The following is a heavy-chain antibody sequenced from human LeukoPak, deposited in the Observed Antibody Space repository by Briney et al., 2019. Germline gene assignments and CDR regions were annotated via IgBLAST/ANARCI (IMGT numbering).Heavy chain of an antibody. D-gene: IGHD6-19*01. CDR2: FSAAGT. Sequence: PGGSLRLSCVGSGFTFRNYAMNWVRQAPGKWLEWVSGFSAAGTYYADSVKGRFTTSRDDSKNTIYLQMNSLTAEDTGVYYCAKDRVRDNGWDIDYWGQGTLVTVSS. CDR3: AKDRVRDNGWDIDY. CDR1: GFTFRNYA. J-gene: IGHJ4*02. V-gene: IGHV3-23*01.